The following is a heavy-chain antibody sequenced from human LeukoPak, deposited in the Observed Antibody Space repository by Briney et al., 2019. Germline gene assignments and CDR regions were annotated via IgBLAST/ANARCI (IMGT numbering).Heavy chain of an antibody. D-gene: IGHD1-26*01. CDR2: INPNSGGT. CDR3: ASYSGSYSSDFDF. J-gene: IGHJ4*02. Sequence: ASVKVSCKTSGYTFTGYYMHWVRQAPGQGLEWMGWINPNSGGTNYAQKFQGRVTMTRDTSISTAYMELSRLRSDDTAVYYCASYSGSYSSDFDFWGQGTLVTVSS. V-gene: IGHV1-2*02. CDR1: GYTFTGYY.